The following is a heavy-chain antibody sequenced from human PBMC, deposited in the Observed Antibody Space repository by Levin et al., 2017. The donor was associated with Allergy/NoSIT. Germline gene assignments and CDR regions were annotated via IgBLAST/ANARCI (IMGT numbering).Heavy chain of an antibody. CDR2: ISSSGSTL. J-gene: IGHJ6*02. D-gene: IGHD3-3*01. CDR3: ARDRDYDVSSDYLAGVVRHYYYYGMDV. CDR1: GFTFSSYS. V-gene: IGHV3-48*04. Sequence: GGSLRLSCAASGFTFSSYSMNWVRQAPGKGLEWVSYISSSGSTLYFADSVQGRFTVSRDNVKNSLYLQMNSLRVEDTAIYYCARDRDYDVSSDYLAGVVRHYYYYGMDVWGQGTTVTVSS.